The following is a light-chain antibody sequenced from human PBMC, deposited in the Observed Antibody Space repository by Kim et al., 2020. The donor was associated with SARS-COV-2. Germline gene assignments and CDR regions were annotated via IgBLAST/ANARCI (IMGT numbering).Light chain of an antibody. CDR3: LQYNNYPRT. CDR2: DAS. Sequence: IQMTQSPSALSASVGDRVTITCRASQGVGRWLAWYQQKPGKAPKRLIYDASSLQSGVPSRFSGSGSGTDFTLTISALQPDDFATYYCLQYNNYPRTFGEGTKVDIK. J-gene: IGKJ1*01. CDR1: QGVGRW. V-gene: IGKV1-17*03.